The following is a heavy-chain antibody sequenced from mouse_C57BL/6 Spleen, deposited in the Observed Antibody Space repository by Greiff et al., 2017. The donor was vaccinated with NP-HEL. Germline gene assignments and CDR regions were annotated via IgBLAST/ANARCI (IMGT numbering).Heavy chain of an antibody. CDR1: GYAFTNYL. CDR2: INPGSGGT. CDR3: ARRWYHGWYFDV. D-gene: IGHD1-1*02. Sequence: QVHVKQSGAELVRPGTSVKVSCKASGYAFTNYLIEWVKQRPGQGLEWIGVINPGSGGTNYNEKFKGKATLTADKSSSTAYMQLSSLTSEDSAVYFCARRWYHGWYFDVWGTGTTVTVSS. V-gene: IGHV1-54*01. J-gene: IGHJ1*03.